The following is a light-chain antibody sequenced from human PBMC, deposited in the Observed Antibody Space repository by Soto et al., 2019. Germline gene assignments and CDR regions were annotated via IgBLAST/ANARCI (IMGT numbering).Light chain of an antibody. J-gene: IGKJ1*01. V-gene: IGKV1-5*03. CDR3: QHYNSYSEA. CDR1: QTISSW. Sequence: DIQMTQSPSTLSGSVGDRVTITCRASQTISSWLAWYQQRPGKAPKLLIYKASTLKSGVPSRFSGSGSGTEFTLTISSLQPDDFATYYCQHYNSYSEAFGQGTKGEIK. CDR2: KAS.